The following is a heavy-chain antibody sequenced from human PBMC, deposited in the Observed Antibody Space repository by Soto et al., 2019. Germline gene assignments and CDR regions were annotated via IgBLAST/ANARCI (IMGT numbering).Heavy chain of an antibody. CDR1: GFAFSSYS. V-gene: IGHV3-21*06. J-gene: IGHJ4*02. D-gene: IGHD6-19*01. Sequence: EVQLVESGGGLVKPGGSLRLSCAASGFAFSSYSMNWVRQAPGKGLEWVALITIRSSYIYYADSVRGRFTISRDNAKNSLYLQMDGLRAEDTAVYYCARDDGWLVLDYWGQGTLVTVSS. CDR3: ARDDGWLVLDY. CDR2: ITIRSSYI.